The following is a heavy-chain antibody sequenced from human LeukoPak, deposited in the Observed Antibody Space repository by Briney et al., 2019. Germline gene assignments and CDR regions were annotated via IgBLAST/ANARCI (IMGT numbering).Heavy chain of an antibody. Sequence: GASVKVSCKASGYTFTSYGISWVRQAPGQGLEWMGWISAYNGNTNYAQKLQGRVTMTTDTSTSTAYMELRSLRSDDTAVYYCARDSQGYCSSTSCYDENWFDPWGQGTLVTVSS. V-gene: IGHV1-18*01. CDR1: GYTFTSYG. D-gene: IGHD2-2*01. J-gene: IGHJ5*02. CDR3: ARDSQGYCSSTSCYDENWFDP. CDR2: ISAYNGNT.